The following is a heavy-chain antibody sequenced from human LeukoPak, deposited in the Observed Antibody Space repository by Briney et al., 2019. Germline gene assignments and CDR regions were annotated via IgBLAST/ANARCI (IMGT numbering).Heavy chain of an antibody. V-gene: IGHV4-34*01. CDR3: ASGQYYDLWSGYYVD. D-gene: IGHD3-3*01. CDR2: INHSGST. Sequence: PSESLSLTCAVYGGSFSGHYWSWIRQPPGKGLEWIGEINHSGSTNYNPSLESRVTISVDTSKNHFSLKLSSVTAADTAVYYCASGQYYDLWSGYYVDWGQGTLVTVSA. J-gene: IGHJ4*02. CDR1: GGSFSGHY.